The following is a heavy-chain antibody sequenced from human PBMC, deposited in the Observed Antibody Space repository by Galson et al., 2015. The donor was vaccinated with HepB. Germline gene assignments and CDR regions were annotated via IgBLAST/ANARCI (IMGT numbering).Heavy chain of an antibody. V-gene: IGHV3-48*01. Sequence: SLRLSCAASGFTFSSYSMNWVRQAPGKGLEWVSYISSSSSTIYYADSVKGRFTISRDNAKNSLYLQMNSLRAEDTAVYYCARGSPAGVTSTFDCWGQGTMVTVSS. J-gene: IGHJ4*02. CDR2: ISSSSSTI. D-gene: IGHD2-21*02. CDR3: ARGSPAGVTSTFDC. CDR1: GFTFSSYS.